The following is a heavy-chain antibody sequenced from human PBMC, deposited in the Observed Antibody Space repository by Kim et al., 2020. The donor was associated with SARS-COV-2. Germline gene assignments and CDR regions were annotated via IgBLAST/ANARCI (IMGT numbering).Heavy chain of an antibody. J-gene: IGHJ4*02. D-gene: IGHD2-2*01. Sequence: ESVKVRFTISRDNSKNSLYLQMNSLGAEDTAVYYCARVRNRVVVPADLDYWGQGTLVTVSS. V-gene: IGHV3-30*07. CDR3: ARVRNRVVVPADLDY.